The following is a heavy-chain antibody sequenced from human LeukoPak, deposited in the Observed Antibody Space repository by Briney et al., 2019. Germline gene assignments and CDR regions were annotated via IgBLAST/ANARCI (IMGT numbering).Heavy chain of an antibody. CDR3: AKVKAGLQGWFDP. J-gene: IGHJ5*02. V-gene: IGHV3-23*01. CDR1: GLTFSSYA. Sequence: PGGSVRLSCASSGLTFSSYAMSWVRQAPGKGLEWVSGISGSGTNTFYAASVKGRFTISRDNSKNTLYLQMNSLRAEDTAVYYCAKVKAGLQGWFDPWGQGTLVTVSS. CDR2: ISGSGTNT. D-gene: IGHD5-24*01.